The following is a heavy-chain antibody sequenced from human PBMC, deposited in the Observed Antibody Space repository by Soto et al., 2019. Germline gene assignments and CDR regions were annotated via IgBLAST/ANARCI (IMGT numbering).Heavy chain of an antibody. CDR1: GASINSAEYY. CDR3: AAGGGLPRYY. J-gene: IGHJ4*02. V-gene: IGHV4-39*07. Sequence: PSETLSLTCTVSGASINSAEYYWGWFRQPPGKGLEWIGNIYYTGNTYYNPSLRSRVTLSTDTSENQFSLKLSSVTAADTAVYYCAAGGGLPRYYWGQGTLVTVSS. CDR2: IYYTGNT. D-gene: IGHD5-12*01.